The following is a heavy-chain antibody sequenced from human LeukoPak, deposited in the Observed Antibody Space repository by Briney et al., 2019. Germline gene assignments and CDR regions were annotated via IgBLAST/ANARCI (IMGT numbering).Heavy chain of an antibody. CDR2: ITNDGSST. Sequence: GGSLRLSCAASGLTFSSHWMHWVRQAPGKGLVWVSRITNDGSSTTYADSVKGRFTISRDNAKNMLYLQVNSLRAEDTAVYYCARDPRLYYYDSSGSDCWGQGTLLIVSS. J-gene: IGHJ4*02. CDR1: GLTFSSHW. D-gene: IGHD3-22*01. CDR3: ARDPRLYYYDSSGSDC. V-gene: IGHV3-74*01.